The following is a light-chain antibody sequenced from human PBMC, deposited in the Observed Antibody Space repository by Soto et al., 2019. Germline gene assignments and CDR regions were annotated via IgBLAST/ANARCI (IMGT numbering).Light chain of an antibody. CDR1: RSVSSY. CDR3: HHRSDWPPWRT. J-gene: IGKJ4*01. CDR2: DAS. V-gene: IGKV3-11*01. Sequence: EIVLTQSPATLSLSPGERATLSCGASRSVSSYLAWYQQKPGQAPRLLIYDASYRATGIPARFSDSGSGTDFTLTISLLEAEDFAVYYFHHRSDWPPWRTFGGGTKGEIK.